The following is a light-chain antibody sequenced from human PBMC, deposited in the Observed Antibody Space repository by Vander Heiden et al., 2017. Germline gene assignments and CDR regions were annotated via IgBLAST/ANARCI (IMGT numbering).Light chain of an antibody. V-gene: IGLV1-44*01. CDR1: SSNIGINT. Sequence: QSVVPQHPSASGTPGQWVTISCSGSSSNIGINTVNWFQQLPGTAPKLLIYGNNQRPSGVPDRMSGSKSGTSASLAISGLQSEDEAHYYCAAWDDSLDAFVFGAGTKVTVL. J-gene: IGLJ1*01. CDR3: AAWDDSLDAFV. CDR2: GNN.